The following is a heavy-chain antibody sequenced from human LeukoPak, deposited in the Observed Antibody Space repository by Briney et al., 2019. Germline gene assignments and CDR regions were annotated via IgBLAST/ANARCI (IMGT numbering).Heavy chain of an antibody. D-gene: IGHD3-22*01. J-gene: IGHJ4*02. CDR2: IYYSGST. V-gene: IGHV4-39*01. CDR3: ARHVGYYYDSSGYYDSRFDY. Sequence: SETLSLTCTVSGGSISSSSCYWGWIRQPPGKGLEWIGSIYYSGSTYYNPSLKSRVTISVDTSKNQFSLKLSSVTAADTAVYYCARHVGYYYDSSGYYDSRFDYWGQGTLVTVSS. CDR1: GGSISSSSCY.